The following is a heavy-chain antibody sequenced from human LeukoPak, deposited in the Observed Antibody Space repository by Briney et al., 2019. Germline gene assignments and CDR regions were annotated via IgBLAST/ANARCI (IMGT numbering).Heavy chain of an antibody. D-gene: IGHD6-13*01. CDR3: ARAGYSSSWYFVGWFDP. CDR2: ISSSGSTI. Sequence: PGGSLRLSCAASGFTFSSYSMNWVRQAPGKGLEGVSYISSSGSTIYYADSVKGRFTISRDNAKNSLYLQMNSLRAEDTAVYYCARAGYSSSWYFVGWFDPWGQGTLVTVSS. CDR1: GFTFSSYS. J-gene: IGHJ5*02. V-gene: IGHV3-48*04.